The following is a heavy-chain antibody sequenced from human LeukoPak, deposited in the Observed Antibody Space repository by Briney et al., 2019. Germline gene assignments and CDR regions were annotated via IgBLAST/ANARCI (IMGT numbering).Heavy chain of an antibody. CDR3: AIRRITIFGVVRRGFDY. CDR1: GGSFSGYY. Sequence: SETLSLTCAVYGGSFSGYYWSWIRQPPGKGLEWIGEINHRGSTNYNPSLKSRVTISVDTSKNQFSLKLSSVTAADTAVYYCAIRRITIFGVVRRGFDYWGQGTLVTVSS. D-gene: IGHD3-3*01. CDR2: INHRGST. J-gene: IGHJ4*02. V-gene: IGHV4-34*01.